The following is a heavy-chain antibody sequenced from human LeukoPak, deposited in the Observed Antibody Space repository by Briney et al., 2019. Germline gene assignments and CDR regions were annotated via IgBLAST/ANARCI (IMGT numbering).Heavy chain of an antibody. Sequence: GGSLRLSCAASGFTFSSYSMNWVRQAPGKGLEWVSYISSSSSTIYYADSVKGRFTISRDNAKNSLYLQMNSLRAEDTAVYYCVRGGYSGTLGGAFDIWGQGTMVTVSS. CDR1: GFTFSSYS. J-gene: IGHJ3*02. CDR3: VRGGYSGTLGGAFDI. CDR2: ISSSSSTI. V-gene: IGHV3-48*04. D-gene: IGHD5-12*01.